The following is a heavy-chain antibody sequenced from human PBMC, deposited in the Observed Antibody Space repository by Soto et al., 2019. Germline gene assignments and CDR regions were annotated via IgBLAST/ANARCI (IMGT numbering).Heavy chain of an antibody. J-gene: IGHJ6*02. Sequence: PSETLSLTCTVSGGSVSSGSYYWSWIRQPPGKGLEWIGYIYYSGSTNYNPSLKSRVTISVDTSKNQFSLKLSSVTAADTAVYYCASGGLDQLLVGYYYYYGMDVWGQGTTVTVSS. CDR3: ASGGLDQLLVGYYYYYGMDV. CDR2: IYYSGST. V-gene: IGHV4-61*01. D-gene: IGHD2-2*01. CDR1: GGSVSSGSYY.